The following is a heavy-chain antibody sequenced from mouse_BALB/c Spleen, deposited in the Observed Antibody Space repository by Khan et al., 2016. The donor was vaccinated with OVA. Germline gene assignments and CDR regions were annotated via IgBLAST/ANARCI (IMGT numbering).Heavy chain of an antibody. CDR2: IRYDGNS. D-gene: IGHD3-1*01. V-gene: IGHV3-6*02. CDR1: GYSITSGYF. CDR3: ARGGSSGPAWFTY. J-gene: IGHJ3*01. Sequence: VQLKESGPGLVKPSQSLSLTCSVTGYSITSGYFWNWIRQFPGNKLEWMGYIRYDGNSNYNPSLKNRIFITRDTSKTQFFLKLNSVTPEDTATYYCARGGSSGPAWFTYWGQGTLVTVSA.